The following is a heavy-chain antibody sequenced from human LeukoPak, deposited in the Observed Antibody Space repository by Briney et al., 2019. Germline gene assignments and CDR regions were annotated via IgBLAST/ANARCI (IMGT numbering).Heavy chain of an antibody. CDR1: GFTFSSYS. V-gene: IGHV3-48*01. D-gene: IGHD4-17*01. CDR3: ARDYLTHCGDYDHDAFDI. Sequence: PGGSLRLSCAASGFTFSSYSMNWVRQAPGKGLEWVSYISSSSSTIYYADSVKGRFTISRDNAKNSLYLQMNSLRAEDTAVYYCARDYLTHCGDYDHDAFDIWGQGTMVTVSS. J-gene: IGHJ3*02. CDR2: ISSSSSTI.